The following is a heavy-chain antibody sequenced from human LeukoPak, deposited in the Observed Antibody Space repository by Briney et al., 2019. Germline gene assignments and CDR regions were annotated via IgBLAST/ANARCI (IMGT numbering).Heavy chain of an antibody. CDR1: GFTFSSYW. V-gene: IGHV3-74*01. CDR3: ARDRAVAAHFVY. J-gene: IGHJ4*02. Sequence: GGSLRLSCAASGFTFSSYWMHWVRQAPGKGLVWVSRINSDGSSTSYADSVKGRFTISRDNAKNTLYLQMNSLGAEDTAVYYCARDRAVAAHFVYWGQGTLVTVSS. D-gene: IGHD6-19*01. CDR2: INSDGSST.